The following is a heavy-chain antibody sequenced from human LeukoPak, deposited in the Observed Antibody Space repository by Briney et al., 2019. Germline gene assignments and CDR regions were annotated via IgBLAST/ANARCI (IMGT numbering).Heavy chain of an antibody. Sequence: SQTLSLTCTVSGGSISSGDYYWSWFRQPPGKGLEWIGYIYYSGSTYYNPSLKSRVTISVDTSKNQFSLKLSSVTAADTAVYYCARVWVYCSSTSCQGEDWGQGTLVTVSS. J-gene: IGHJ4*02. CDR2: IYYSGST. CDR3: ARVWVYCSSTSCQGED. V-gene: IGHV4-30-4*08. CDR1: GGSISSGDYY. D-gene: IGHD2-2*01.